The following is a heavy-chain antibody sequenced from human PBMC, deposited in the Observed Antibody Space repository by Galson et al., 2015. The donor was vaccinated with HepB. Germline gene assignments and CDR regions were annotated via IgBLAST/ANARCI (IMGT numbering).Heavy chain of an antibody. V-gene: IGHV4-31*03. Sequence: LSLTCTVSGGSLGSGGYYWSWIRQHPGKGLEWIGYTHYNGSTYYNPSLRGRLTISEGTSKNQFSLKLSSVTAADTAIYYCARGSEDNYGSFDYWGQGTLVTVSS. CDR1: GGSLGSGGYY. CDR3: ARGSEDNYGSFDY. CDR2: THYNGST. J-gene: IGHJ4*02. D-gene: IGHD3-10*01.